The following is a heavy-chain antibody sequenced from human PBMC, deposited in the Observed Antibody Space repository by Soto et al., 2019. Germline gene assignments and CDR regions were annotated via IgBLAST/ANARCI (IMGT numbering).Heavy chain of an antibody. D-gene: IGHD6-19*01. J-gene: IGHJ4*02. Sequence: EVQLLESGGGLVQPGGSLRLSCAASGFTFSSYAMSWVRQAPGKGLEWVSAISGSGGSTYYADSVKGRFTISRDNSKNTLYLQMNSLRAEDTAVFYCAKVGGGSGWYDSVDYWGQGTLVTVSS. CDR3: AKVGGGSGWYDSVDY. CDR1: GFTFSSYA. V-gene: IGHV3-23*01. CDR2: ISGSGGST.